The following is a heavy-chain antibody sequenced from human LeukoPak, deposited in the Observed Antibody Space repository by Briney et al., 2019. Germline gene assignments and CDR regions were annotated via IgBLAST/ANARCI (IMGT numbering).Heavy chain of an antibody. CDR2: IKSKTDGGTT. CDR3: TTDATRARYSSSWLDAFDI. CDR1: GFTFSNAW. V-gene: IGHV3-15*01. J-gene: IGHJ3*02. D-gene: IGHD6-13*01. Sequence: GGFLRLSCAASGFTFSNAWMSWVRQAPGKGLEWVGRIKSKTDGGTTDYAAPVKGRFTISRDDSKNTLYLQMNSLKTEDTAVYYCTTDATRARYSSSWLDAFDIWGQGTMVTVSS.